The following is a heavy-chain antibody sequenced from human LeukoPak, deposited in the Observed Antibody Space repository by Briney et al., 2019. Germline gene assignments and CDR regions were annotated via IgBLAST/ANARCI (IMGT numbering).Heavy chain of an antibody. V-gene: IGHV3-30*03. J-gene: IGHJ3*02. CDR3: ARVMYYYGSGSPTFDAFDI. Sequence: PGGSLRLSCAASGFTFSSYGMHWVRQAPGKGLEWVAVISYDGSNKYYADSVKGRFTISRDNSKNTLYLQMNSLRAEDTAVYYCARVMYYYGSGSPTFDAFDIWGQGTMVTVSS. D-gene: IGHD3-10*01. CDR2: ISYDGSNK. CDR1: GFTFSSYG.